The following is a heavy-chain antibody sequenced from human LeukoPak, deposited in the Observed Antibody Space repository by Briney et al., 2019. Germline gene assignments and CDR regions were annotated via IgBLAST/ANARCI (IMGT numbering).Heavy chain of an antibody. J-gene: IGHJ5*02. CDR1: GYTFTTYV. CDR2: ISVYNGNT. CDR3: ARDREAARPNWFDP. D-gene: IGHD6-6*01. Sequence: GASVKVSCKASGYTFTTYVLSWVRQAPGQGLEWMGWISVYNGNTDYAQKFQGRVTLTTDTSTSTAYMELRSLRSDDTAVYYCARDREAARPNWFDPWGQGTLVTVSS. V-gene: IGHV1-18*01.